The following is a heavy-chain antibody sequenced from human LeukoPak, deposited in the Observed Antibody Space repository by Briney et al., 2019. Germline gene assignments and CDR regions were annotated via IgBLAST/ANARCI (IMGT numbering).Heavy chain of an antibody. CDR1: GFTVSSNY. V-gene: IGHV3-66*01. Sequence: GGSLRLSYAASGFTVSSNYMSWVRQAPGKGLEWVSVIYSGGSTYYADSVKGRFTISRDNSKNTLYLQMNSLRAEDTAVYYCATFTERENYHYTANLWGQGTLVIVS. J-gene: IGHJ4*02. D-gene: IGHD3-16*02. CDR3: ATFTERENYHYTANL. CDR2: IYSGGST.